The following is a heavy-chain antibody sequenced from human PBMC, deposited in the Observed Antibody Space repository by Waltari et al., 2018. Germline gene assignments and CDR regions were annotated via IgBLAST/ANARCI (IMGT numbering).Heavy chain of an antibody. CDR3: ARVGYDSSGYYSHFDY. CDR1: GGSISGYY. D-gene: IGHD3-22*01. J-gene: IGHJ4*02. Sequence: QVQLQASGPGLVKPSETLSLTCTASGGSISGYYWSWIRRPPGEGLEWIGYIYYSGTTNYSPSLKSRVTISVDTSKNQFSLKLNSVTAADTAVYYCARVGYDSSGYYSHFDYWGQGTLVTVSS. CDR2: IYYSGTT. V-gene: IGHV4-59*08.